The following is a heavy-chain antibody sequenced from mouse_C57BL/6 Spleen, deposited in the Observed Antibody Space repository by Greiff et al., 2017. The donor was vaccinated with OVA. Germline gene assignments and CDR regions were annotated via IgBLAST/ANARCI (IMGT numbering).Heavy chain of an antibody. CDR1: GYTFTSYW. CDR3: ARSPTGEAWFAY. CDR2: INPSNGGT. V-gene: IGHV1-53*01. Sequence: QVQLQQPGTELVKPGASVKLSCKASGYTFTSYWMHWVKQRPGQGLEWIGNINPSNGGTNYNEKFKSKATLTVDKASSTAYMPRSGLTSEDCAVDDCARSPTGEAWFAYGGQGTLVTVSA. J-gene: IGHJ3*01.